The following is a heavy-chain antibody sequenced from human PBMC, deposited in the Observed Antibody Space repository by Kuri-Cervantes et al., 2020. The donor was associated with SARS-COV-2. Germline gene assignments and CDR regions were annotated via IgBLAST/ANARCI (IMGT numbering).Heavy chain of an antibody. J-gene: IGHJ4*02. Sequence: VESLKISCKGSGYSFTSYWLGWVRQMPGKGLEWMGIIYPGDSDTRYSPSFQGQVTISADKSISIAYLQWSSLKSSDTAMYYCARAIRYYYDSRAYFDYWGQGTLVTVSS. V-gene: IGHV5-51*01. D-gene: IGHD3-22*01. CDR1: GYSFTSYW. CDR2: IYPGDSDT. CDR3: ARAIRYYYDSRAYFDY.